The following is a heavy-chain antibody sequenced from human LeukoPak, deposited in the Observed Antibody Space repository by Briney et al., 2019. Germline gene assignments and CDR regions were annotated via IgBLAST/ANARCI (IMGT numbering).Heavy chain of an antibody. CDR3: AREGLNMVRGVIPKEAWGWFDP. V-gene: IGHV4-61*02. Sequence: SETLSLTCTVSGGSISSGSYYWNWIRQPAGKGLEWIGRSSGSTNYNPSLKSRVTISVDTSKNQFSLKLSSVTAADTAVYYCAREGLNMVRGVIPKEAWGWFDPWGQGTLVTVSS. D-gene: IGHD3-10*01. CDR1: GGSISSGSYY. J-gene: IGHJ5*02. CDR2: SSGST.